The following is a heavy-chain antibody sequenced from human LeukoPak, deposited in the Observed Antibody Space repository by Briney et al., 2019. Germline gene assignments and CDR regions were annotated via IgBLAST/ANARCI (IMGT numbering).Heavy chain of an antibody. Sequence: SETLSLTCTVSGGSISSSSYYWGWIRQPPGKGLEWIGSIYHSGSTNYNPSLKSRVTISVDTSKNQFSLKLSSVTAADTAVYYCARAVFDFDWLIVDYWGQGTLVTVSS. V-gene: IGHV4-39*07. D-gene: IGHD3-9*01. CDR1: GGSISSSSYY. J-gene: IGHJ4*02. CDR2: IYHSGST. CDR3: ARAVFDFDWLIVDY.